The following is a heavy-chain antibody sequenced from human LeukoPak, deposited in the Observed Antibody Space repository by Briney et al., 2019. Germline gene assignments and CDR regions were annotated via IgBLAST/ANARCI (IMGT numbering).Heavy chain of an antibody. J-gene: IGHJ4*02. V-gene: IGHV3-74*01. CDR3: ARDRGSGWHTFDS. D-gene: IGHD6-19*01. Sequence: PGGSLRLSCAASGFTFSSYWMHWVRQAPGKGLVWVSRINSDGSDTTNADSVKGRFTISRDNAKDTVYLQMNSLRVEDTAVYYCARDRGSGWHTFDSWGQGTLVTVSS. CDR1: GFTFSSYW. CDR2: INSDGSDT.